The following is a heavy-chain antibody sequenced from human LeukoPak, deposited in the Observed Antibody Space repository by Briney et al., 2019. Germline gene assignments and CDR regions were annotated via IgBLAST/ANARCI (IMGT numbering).Heavy chain of an antibody. CDR3: ARGTTVVTYYYYYYMDV. CDR2: IYYTGST. CDR1: GGSVSDYY. J-gene: IGHJ6*03. Sequence: PSETLSLTCTVSGGSVSDYYWSWIRQSPGKGLEWIGYIYYTGSTSYNPSLRSRVTMSADTSKNQLSLKLTSVTAADTAVYYCARGTTVVTYYYYYYMDVCGKGTTVTVSS. D-gene: IGHD4-23*01. V-gene: IGHV4-59*02.